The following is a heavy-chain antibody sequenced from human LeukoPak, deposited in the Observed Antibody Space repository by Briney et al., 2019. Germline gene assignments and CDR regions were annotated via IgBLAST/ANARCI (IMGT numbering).Heavy chain of an antibody. CDR3: ARIRCGHSGSVCYNH. CDR2: ISHTEGT. Sequence: SETLSLTCGVFGVSINDYYWSWIRQSPGKGLEWIGEISHTEGTRYNPSLESRVTMSVGTSENQLSLKLIFVTAADTAVYYCARIRCGHSGSVCYNHWGMGTLVTVSS. D-gene: IGHD3-9*01. J-gene: IGHJ1*01. CDR1: GVSINDYY. V-gene: IGHV4-34*01.